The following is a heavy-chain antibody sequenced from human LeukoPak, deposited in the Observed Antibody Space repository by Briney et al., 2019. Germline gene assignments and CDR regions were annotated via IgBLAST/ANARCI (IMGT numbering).Heavy chain of an antibody. CDR1: GGSISSGDYY. Sequence: SETLSLTCTVSGGSISSGDYYWRWIRQPPGKGLEWIGYIYYSGSTYYNPSLKSRFTISVDTSKNQFSLKLSSVTAADTAVYYCARHGDILTGYELAFDIWGQGTMVTVSS. V-gene: IGHV4-39*01. CDR3: ARHGDILTGYELAFDI. D-gene: IGHD3-9*01. J-gene: IGHJ3*02. CDR2: IYYSGST.